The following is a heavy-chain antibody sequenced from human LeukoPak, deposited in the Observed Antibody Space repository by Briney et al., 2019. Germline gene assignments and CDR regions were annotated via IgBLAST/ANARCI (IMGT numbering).Heavy chain of an antibody. CDR2: IYYSGST. V-gene: IGHV4-59*12. CDR3: ARESGYDLVDY. Sequence: SETLSLTCTVSGVSISSYYWSWIRQPPGKGLEWIGYIYYSGSTNYNPSLKSRVTISVDTSKNQFSLKLSSVTAADTAVYYCARESGYDLVDYWGQGTLVTVSS. CDR1: GVSISSYY. D-gene: IGHD5-12*01. J-gene: IGHJ4*02.